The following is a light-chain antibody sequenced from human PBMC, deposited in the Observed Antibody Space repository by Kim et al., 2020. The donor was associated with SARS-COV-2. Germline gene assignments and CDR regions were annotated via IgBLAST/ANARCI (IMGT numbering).Light chain of an antibody. CDR3: QQSYSTAGHT. V-gene: IGKV1-39*01. Sequence: ASVGDRVTITCRARQSISSYLNWYQQKPGKAPKLLIYAASSLQSGVPSRFSGSGSGTDFTLTISSLQPEDFATYYCQQSYSTAGHTFGQGTKLEI. J-gene: IGKJ2*01. CDR1: QSISSY. CDR2: AAS.